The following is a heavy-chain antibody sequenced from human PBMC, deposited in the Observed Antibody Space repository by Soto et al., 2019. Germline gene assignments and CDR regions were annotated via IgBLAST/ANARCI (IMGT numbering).Heavy chain of an antibody. J-gene: IGHJ4*02. CDR1: VYTFTSYA. V-gene: IGHV1-3*01. D-gene: IGHD6-19*01. CDR2: INAGNGNT. CDR3: ARVRNRSRWIYFSN. Sequence: QVQLVQSGAEVKKPGASVKVSCRASVYTFTSYAMHWVRQAPGQRLEWMGWINAGNGNTKYSQKFQGRVTITRDTAASKFYMELSSLKSEVTPVYYCARVRNRSRWIYFSNWGQGTLVTVFS.